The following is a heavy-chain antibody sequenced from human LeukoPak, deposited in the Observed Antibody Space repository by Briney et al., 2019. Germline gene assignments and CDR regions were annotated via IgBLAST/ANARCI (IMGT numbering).Heavy chain of an antibody. CDR2: IYHSGST. CDR1: GYSISSGYY. Sequence: PSETLSLTCTVSGYSISSGYYWGWIRQPPGKGLEWIGSIYHSGSTYYNPSLKSRVTISVDTSKNQFSLKLSSVTAADTAVYYCARDLSHYDFWSGYYLYAFDIWGQGTMVTVSS. D-gene: IGHD3-3*01. CDR3: ARDLSHYDFWSGYYLYAFDI. V-gene: IGHV4-38-2*02. J-gene: IGHJ3*02.